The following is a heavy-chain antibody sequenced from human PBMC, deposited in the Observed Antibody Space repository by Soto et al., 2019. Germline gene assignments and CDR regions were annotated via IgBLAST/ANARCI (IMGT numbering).Heavy chain of an antibody. Sequence: SETLSLTCTFSGGSISSSSYYWGWIRQPPGKGLEWIGSIYYSGSTYYNPSLKSRVTISVDTSKNQFSLKLSSVTAADTAVYYCAPYTDFWSGYYMIAPWGQGTLVTVS. CDR2: IYYSGST. CDR1: GGSISSSSYY. D-gene: IGHD3-3*01. J-gene: IGHJ5*02. V-gene: IGHV4-39*01. CDR3: APYTDFWSGYYMIAP.